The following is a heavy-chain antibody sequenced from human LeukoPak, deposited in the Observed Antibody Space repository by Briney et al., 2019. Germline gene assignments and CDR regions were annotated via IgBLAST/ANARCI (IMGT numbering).Heavy chain of an antibody. CDR2: ISAYNGNT. D-gene: IGHD1-26*01. Sequence: ASVKVSCKASGYTFTSYGISWVRQAPGQGLEWMGWISAYNGNTNYAQKLQGRVTMTTDTSTSTAYMELSSLRSEDTAVYYCARSPGGGSYHSNWGQGTLVTVSS. CDR1: GYTFTSYG. CDR3: ARSPGGGSYHSN. V-gene: IGHV1-18*01. J-gene: IGHJ4*02.